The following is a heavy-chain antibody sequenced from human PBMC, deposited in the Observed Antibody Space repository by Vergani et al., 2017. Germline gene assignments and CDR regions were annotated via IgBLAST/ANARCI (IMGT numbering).Heavy chain of an antibody. CDR2: IYYSGST. V-gene: IGHV4-59*01. CDR1: GGSISSYY. CDR3: ARDVREIGYDGGGYYFDY. D-gene: IGHD5-12*01. J-gene: IGHJ4*02. Sequence: QVQLQESGPGLVKPSETLSLTCTVSGGSISSYYWSWIRQPPGKGLEWIGYIYYSGSTNYNPSLKSRVTISVDTSKNQFSLKLSSVTAADTAVYYCARDVREIGYDGGGYYFDYGGQGTLVTVSS.